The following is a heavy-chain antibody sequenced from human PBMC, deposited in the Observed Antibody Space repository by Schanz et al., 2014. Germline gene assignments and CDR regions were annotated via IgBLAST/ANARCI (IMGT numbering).Heavy chain of an antibody. Sequence: EVQLLESGGGLVKPGGSLRLSCAASGFTFSNAWMSWVRQAPGKGLEWVARIKSKADGGTTDYPAPVKGRFIISRDDSKNTLYLQMNSLRAEDTAVYYCAKGSMAARPLLPTDYYFYGTDIWGQGTTVTVSS. J-gene: IGHJ6*02. CDR2: IKSKADGGTT. CDR1: GFTFSNAW. D-gene: IGHD6-6*01. CDR3: AKGSMAARPLLPTDYYFYGTDI. V-gene: IGHV3-15*01.